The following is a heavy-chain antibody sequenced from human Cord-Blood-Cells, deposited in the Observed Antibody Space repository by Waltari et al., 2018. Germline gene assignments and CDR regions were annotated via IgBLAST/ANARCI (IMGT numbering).Heavy chain of an antibody. J-gene: IGHJ3*02. CDR1: GGSFSGYY. D-gene: IGHD3-3*01. V-gene: IGHV4-34*01. CDR2: INHSGST. Sequence: QVQLQQWGAGLLTPSESLSLTCAVYGGSFSGYYWSWVRQPPGKGLEWIGEINHSGSTNYNPSLKSRVTISVDTSKNQFSLKLSSVTAADTAVYYCARGGTVLRFLEWFNDAFDIWGQGTMVTVSS. CDR3: ARGGTVLRFLEWFNDAFDI.